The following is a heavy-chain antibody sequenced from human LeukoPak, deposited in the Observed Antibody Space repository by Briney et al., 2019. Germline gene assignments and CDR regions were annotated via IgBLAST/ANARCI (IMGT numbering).Heavy chain of an antibody. CDR2: IYSGGST. CDR1: GFTVRSNY. J-gene: IGHJ6*03. D-gene: IGHD5-18*01. V-gene: IGHV3-66*02. CDR3: ARDRRGYSYGYVLGYYHYMDV. Sequence: PGGSLRLSFSASGFTVRSNYMSCVRQAPGRGLEWVSVIYSGGSTYYADSVKGRFTISRDNSKNTLYLRMNSLRAEDTAVYYCARDRRGYSYGYVLGYYHYMDVWGKGTTVTVSS.